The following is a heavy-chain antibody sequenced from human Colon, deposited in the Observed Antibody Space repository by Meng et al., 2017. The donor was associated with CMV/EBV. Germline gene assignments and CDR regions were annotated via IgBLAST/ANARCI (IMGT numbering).Heavy chain of an antibody. CDR2: ITDSGGST. D-gene: IGHD2/OR15-2a*01. Sequence: GESLKISCAASGFIFANYAMTWVRQAPGKGLEWVSSITDSGGSTYYADSVKGRFTISRDNSKNTLYLHMNSLRAEDTAVYYCARGFYGRQYFDYWGQGTLVTVSS. CDR1: GFIFANYA. V-gene: IGHV3-23*01. J-gene: IGHJ4*02. CDR3: ARGFYGRQYFDY.